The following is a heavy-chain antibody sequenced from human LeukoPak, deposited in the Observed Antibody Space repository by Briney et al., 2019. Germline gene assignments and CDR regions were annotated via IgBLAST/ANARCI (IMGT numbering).Heavy chain of an antibody. CDR1: GFTFSDYY. D-gene: IGHD3-10*01. Sequence: GGSLRLSCAASGFTFSDYYMSWIRQAPGKGLEWVSYISSSGSTIYYADSVKGRFTISRDNAKNSLYLQMNSLRAEDTAVYYCARDLKVRGVIMDYYYYYMDVWGKGTTVTVSS. V-gene: IGHV3-11*04. CDR2: ISSSGSTI. J-gene: IGHJ6*03. CDR3: ARDLKVRGVIMDYYYYYMDV.